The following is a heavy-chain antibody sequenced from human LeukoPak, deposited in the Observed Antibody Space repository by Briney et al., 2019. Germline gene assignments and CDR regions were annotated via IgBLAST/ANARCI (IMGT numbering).Heavy chain of an antibody. CDR2: ISVSGNT. CDR3: AKAPVTTCSGAYCYPFDY. Sequence: GGSLRLSCAASGFTLSSYAMSWARQAPGKGLEWVSAISVSGNTYHADSVKGRFTISRDSSKNTLYLQMNRLRAEDAAVYYCAKAPVTTCSGAYCYPFDYWGQGTLVTVSS. V-gene: IGHV3-23*01. D-gene: IGHD2-21*01. CDR1: GFTLSSYA. J-gene: IGHJ4*02.